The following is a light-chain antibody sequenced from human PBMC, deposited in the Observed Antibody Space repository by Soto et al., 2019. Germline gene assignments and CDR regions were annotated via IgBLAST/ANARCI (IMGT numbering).Light chain of an antibody. V-gene: IGKV3-20*01. J-gene: IGKJ1*01. CDR1: QSVSSSY. Sequence: EIVLKQSPGPLSLSTGERATLSCRASQSVSSSYLAWYQQKPGQAPRLLIYGTSSRATAIPDRFSGSGSGTDFTLTISRLEPEDFAVYYCQQYGSSSWAFGQGTKVDIK. CDR3: QQYGSSSWA. CDR2: GTS.